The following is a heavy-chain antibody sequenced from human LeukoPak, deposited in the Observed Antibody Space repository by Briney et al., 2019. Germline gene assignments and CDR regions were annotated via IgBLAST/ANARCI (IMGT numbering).Heavy chain of an antibody. CDR2: ISAYNGNT. V-gene: IGHV1-18*01. CDR3: AKDLYGDYVDY. J-gene: IGHJ4*02. Sequence: ASVKVSCKASGYTFTSYGISWVRQAPGQGLEWMGWISAYNGNTNYAQKLQGRVTMTTDKSTSTAYMELSSLRSEDTAVYYCAKDLYGDYVDYWGQGTLVTVSS. CDR1: GYTFTSYG. D-gene: IGHD4-17*01.